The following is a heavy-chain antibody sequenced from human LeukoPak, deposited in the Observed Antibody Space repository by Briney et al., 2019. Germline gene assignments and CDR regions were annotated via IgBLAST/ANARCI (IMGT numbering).Heavy chain of an antibody. CDR3: ARIEWERLGRAFDI. CDR2: IYNTGAT. D-gene: IGHD1-26*01. Sequence: GGSLRLSCAAPGFSFSTYSMNWVRQAPGKGLEWVSSIYNTGATHYAESVKGRFTISRDNSKNTLFLQMNSLRAEDMAVYYCARIEWERLGRAFDIWGQGTMVTVSS. V-gene: IGHV3-53*01. CDR1: GFSFSTYS. J-gene: IGHJ3*02.